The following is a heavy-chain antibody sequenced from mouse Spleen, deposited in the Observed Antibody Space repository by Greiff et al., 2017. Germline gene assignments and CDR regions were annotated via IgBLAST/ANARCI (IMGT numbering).Heavy chain of an antibody. CDR3: ARAYYGNAMDY. D-gene: IGHD2-10*01. CDR2: ISNGGGST. CDR1: GFTFSDYY. Sequence: EVKLMESGGGLVQPGGSLKLSCATSGFTFSDYYMYWVRQTPEKRLEWVAYISNGGGSTYYPDTVKGRFTISRDNAKNTLYLQMSRLKSEDTAMYYCARAYYGNAMDYWGQGTSVTVSS. J-gene: IGHJ4*01. V-gene: IGHV5-12*02.